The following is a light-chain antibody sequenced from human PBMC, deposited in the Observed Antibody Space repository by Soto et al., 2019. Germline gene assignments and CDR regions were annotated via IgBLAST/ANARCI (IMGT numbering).Light chain of an antibody. Sequence: AIRMTQSPSSFSASTGDRVTITCRASQGISSYLAWYQQKPGKAPKLLIYAASTLQSGVPSRFNGSGSGTDFTLAISCLQCEDFATYYCQRYGSYPLTFGGGTKVEIK. V-gene: IGKV1-8*01. CDR2: AAS. J-gene: IGKJ4*01. CDR1: QGISSY. CDR3: QRYGSYPLT.